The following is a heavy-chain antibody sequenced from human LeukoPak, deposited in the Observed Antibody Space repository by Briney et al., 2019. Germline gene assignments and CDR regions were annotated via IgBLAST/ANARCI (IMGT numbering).Heavy chain of an antibody. CDR3: ARGTCTSCGMV. CDR2: ISYDGSNK. Sequence: GRSLRLSCAASGFTFSSYAMHWVRQAPGKGLEWVAVISYDGSNKYYADSVKGRFTISRDNSKNTLYLQMNSLRAEDTAVYYCARGTCTSCGMVWGQGTMVTASS. CDR1: GFTFSSYA. J-gene: IGHJ3*01. V-gene: IGHV3-30*04. D-gene: IGHD2-2*01.